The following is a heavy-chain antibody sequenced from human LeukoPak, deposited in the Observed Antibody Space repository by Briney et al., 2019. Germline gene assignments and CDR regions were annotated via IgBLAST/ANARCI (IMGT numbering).Heavy chain of an antibody. J-gene: IGHJ4*02. Sequence: GGSLRLSCAASGFTFSNYWMSWVRQAPGKGLEWVSYISSSSSTIYYADSVKGRFTISRDNAKNSLYLQMNSLRAEDTAVYYCARVRCTKGVCYLDYWGQGTLVTVSS. V-gene: IGHV3-48*01. CDR1: GFTFSNYW. D-gene: IGHD2-8*01. CDR2: ISSSSSTI. CDR3: ARVRCTKGVCYLDY.